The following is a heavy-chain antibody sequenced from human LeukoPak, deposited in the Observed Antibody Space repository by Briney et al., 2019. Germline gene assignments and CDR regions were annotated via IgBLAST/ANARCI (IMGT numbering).Heavy chain of an antibody. CDR3: ARWTDIVVVPAAGHYGMDV. J-gene: IGHJ6*02. CDR2: IYPGDSDT. Sequence: GESLKIFCKGSGYIFTSYWIGWVRQMPGKGLEWMVIIYPGDSDTRYSPSFQGQVTISADKSISTAYLQWSSLKASDTAMYYCARWTDIVVVPAAGHYGMDVWGQGTTVTVSS. CDR1: GYIFTSYW. V-gene: IGHV5-51*01. D-gene: IGHD2-2*01.